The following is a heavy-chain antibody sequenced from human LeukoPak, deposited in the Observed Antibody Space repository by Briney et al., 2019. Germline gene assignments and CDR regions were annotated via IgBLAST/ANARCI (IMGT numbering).Heavy chain of an antibody. J-gene: IGHJ6*02. CDR1: GFTVSSNY. D-gene: IGHD6-13*01. CDR2: IYSGGST. V-gene: IGHV3-66*01. Sequence: PGGSLRLSCAASGFTVSSNYMSWVRQAPGKGLEWVSVIYSGGSTYYADSVKGRFTISRDNSKKTLYLQMNSLRAEDTAVYYCAREGVGYSSSWYIPYYYYGMDVWGQGTTVTVSS. CDR3: AREGVGYSSSWYIPYYYYGMDV.